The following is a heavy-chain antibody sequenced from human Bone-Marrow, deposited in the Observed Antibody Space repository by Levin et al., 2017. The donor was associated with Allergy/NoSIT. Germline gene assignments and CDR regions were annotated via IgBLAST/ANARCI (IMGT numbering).Heavy chain of an antibody. J-gene: IGHJ3*02. CDR3: ATSYDSSGYFGTDAFDS. CDR1: GYSFTSYW. Sequence: PGGSLRLSCKGSGYSFTSYWISWVRQMPGKGLEWMGRIDPSDSYTNYSPSFQGHVTISADKSISTAYLQWSSLKASDTAMYYCATSYDSSGYFGTDAFDSWGQGTMVTVSS. CDR2: IDPSDSYT. D-gene: IGHD3-22*01. V-gene: IGHV5-10-1*01.